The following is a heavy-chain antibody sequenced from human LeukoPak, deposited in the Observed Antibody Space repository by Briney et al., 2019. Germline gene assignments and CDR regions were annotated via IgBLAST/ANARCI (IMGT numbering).Heavy chain of an antibody. D-gene: IGHD3-22*01. CDR2: IYTSGST. CDR1: GGSISIYY. V-gene: IGHV4-4*07. J-gene: IGHJ4*02. CDR3: ARDSYYYDSSGYSTFDY. Sequence: SETLSLTCTVSGGSISIYYWSWIRQPAGKGLEWIGRIYTSGSTNYTPSLKSRVTMSVDTSKNQFSLKLSSVTAADTAVYYCARDSYYYDSSGYSTFDYWGQGTLVTVSS.